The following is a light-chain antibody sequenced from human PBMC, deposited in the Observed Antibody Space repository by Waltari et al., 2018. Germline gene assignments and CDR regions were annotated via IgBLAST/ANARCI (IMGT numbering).Light chain of an antibody. J-gene: IGLJ2*01. CDR1: SSNIGAGYD. CDR2: GNI. Sequence: QSVLTQPPSVSGAPGQRVTISCTGSSSNIGAGYDVHWYQQLPGTAPKLLMYGNINRPSGVPDRFAGSKSGTSASLAITGLHGEDEADYYCQSYDSSLSGSVFGGGTKLTVL. CDR3: QSYDSSLSGSV. V-gene: IGLV1-40*01.